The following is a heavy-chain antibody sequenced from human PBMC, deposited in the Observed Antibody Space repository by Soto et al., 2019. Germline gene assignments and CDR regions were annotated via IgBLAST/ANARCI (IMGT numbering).Heavy chain of an antibody. CDR3: AKSPLGYCSGGSCYPPHYFDY. Sequence: EVQLLDSGGGLVQPGGSLRLSCAASGFTFSNYAMSWVRQAPGKGLEWVSGVGGSGDSTYYADSVKGRFTISRDNSKDTLYLQRISLSAEDTAVYYCAKSPLGYCSGGSCYPPHYFDYWGQGTLVTVSS. D-gene: IGHD2-15*01. V-gene: IGHV3-23*01. CDR1: GFTFSNYA. CDR2: VGGSGDST. J-gene: IGHJ4*02.